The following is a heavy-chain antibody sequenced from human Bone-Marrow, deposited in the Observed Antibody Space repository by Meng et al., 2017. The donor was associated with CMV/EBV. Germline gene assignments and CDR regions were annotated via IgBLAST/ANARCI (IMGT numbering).Heavy chain of an antibody. CDR3: AKYNDFWSGYYTDAFDI. Sequence: GGSLRLSCAASGFTFSSYGMHWVRQAPGKGLEWVAFIRYDGSNKYYADSVKGRFTISRDNSKNTLYLQMNSLRAEDTAVYYCAKYNDFWSGYYTDAFDIWGQGTMVTVSS. CDR2: IRYDGSNK. J-gene: IGHJ3*02. D-gene: IGHD3-3*01. V-gene: IGHV3-30*02. CDR1: GFTFSSYG.